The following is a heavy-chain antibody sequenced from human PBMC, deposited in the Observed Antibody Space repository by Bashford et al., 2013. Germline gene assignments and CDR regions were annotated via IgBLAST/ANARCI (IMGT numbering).Heavy chain of an antibody. CDR1: GYTFDTYW. Sequence: GESLKISCKGSGYTFDTYWIGWVRQVPGKGLEWMGIIYPGDSDTRYSPSFQGQVTISADKSISTAYLQWSSLKASDTAMYYCARHGNSSSSFDYWGQGTLVTVSS. CDR2: IYPGDSDT. J-gene: IGHJ4*02. V-gene: IGHV5-51*01. D-gene: IGHD6-6*01. CDR3: ARHGNSSSSFDY.